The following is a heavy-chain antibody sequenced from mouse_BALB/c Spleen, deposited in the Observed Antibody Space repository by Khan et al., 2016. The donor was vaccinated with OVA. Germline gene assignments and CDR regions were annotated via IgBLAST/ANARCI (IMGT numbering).Heavy chain of an antibody. V-gene: IGHV9-1*02. J-gene: IGHJ1*01. CDR1: GYTFTNYG. CDR3: ASGASCWYFDV. CDR2: INTYTGEP. Sequence: QIQLVQSGPELKKPGETVKISCKASGYTFTNYGMNWVKQAPGKGLKWMGWINTYTGEPTYTDDFKGRFAFPLETSASTAYLQINNLKNEDKATYFCASGASCWYFDVWGAGTTVTVSS. D-gene: IGHD3-3*01.